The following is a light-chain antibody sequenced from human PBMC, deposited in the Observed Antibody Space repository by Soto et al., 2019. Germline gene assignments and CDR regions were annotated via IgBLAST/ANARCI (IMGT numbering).Light chain of an antibody. V-gene: IGKV3-15*01. CDR2: GAS. CDR1: QSVSSN. CDR3: QQYNNWPWT. J-gene: IGKJ1*01. Sequence: EIVMTQSPATLSVSPGERATLSCRASQSVSSNLAWYQQKPGQAPRLLIYGASTRATGIPARFSGSGSGTDFTLTISRLQSEDFALYFCQQYNNWPWTFGQGTKVDIK.